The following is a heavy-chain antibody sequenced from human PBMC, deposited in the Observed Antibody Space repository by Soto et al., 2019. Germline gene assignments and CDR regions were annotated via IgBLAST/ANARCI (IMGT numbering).Heavy chain of an antibody. CDR1: GFTFSSYS. D-gene: IGHD3-3*01. Sequence: GGSLRLSCAASGFTFSSYSMNWVRQAPGKGLEWVSSISSSSSYIYYADSVKGRFTISRDNAKNSLYLQMNSLRAEDTAVYYCARAYHDFWSGYYRGYFDYWGQGTMVTVSS. J-gene: IGHJ4*02. V-gene: IGHV3-21*01. CDR3: ARAYHDFWSGYYRGYFDY. CDR2: ISSSSSYI.